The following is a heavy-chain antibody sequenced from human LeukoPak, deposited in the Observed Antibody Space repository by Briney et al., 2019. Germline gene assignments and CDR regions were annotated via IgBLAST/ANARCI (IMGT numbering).Heavy chain of an antibody. D-gene: IGHD6-6*01. J-gene: IGHJ4*02. CDR3: AREYSSSSGRAFDY. CDR2: ISSDESST. V-gene: IGHV3-74*01. Sequence: SGGSLRLSCAASGFSFSSYWMHWVRQAPGKGLMWVSRISSDESSTTYADSGRGRFTISRDNAKNTLYLQMNSLRVEDTAVYYCAREYSSSSGRAFDYWGQGTLVTVSP. CDR1: GFSFSSYW.